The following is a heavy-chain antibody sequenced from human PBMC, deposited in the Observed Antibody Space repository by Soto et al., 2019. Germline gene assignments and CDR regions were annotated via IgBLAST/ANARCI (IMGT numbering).Heavy chain of an antibody. D-gene: IGHD5-12*01. V-gene: IGHV1-3*04. J-gene: IGHJ5*02. CDR1: GITYTTYA. Sequence: QVQLVQSGAEVKKPGASVKVACKASGITYTTYAIHWVRQAPGQGLEWMGWINTGNGNTRYSQRFQGRVTLTTDTSAGTAYREASSLTSEDTAVYCGARAISGYVSWGPGTLITVSS. CDR2: INTGNGNT. CDR3: ARAISGYVS.